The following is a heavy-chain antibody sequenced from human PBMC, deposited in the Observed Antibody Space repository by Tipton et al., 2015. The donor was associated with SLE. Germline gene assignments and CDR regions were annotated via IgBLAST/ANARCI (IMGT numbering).Heavy chain of an antibody. J-gene: IGHJ4*02. V-gene: IGHV4-38-2*02. D-gene: IGHD6-19*01. Sequence: TLSLTCNVSGYYISNGYYWAWFRQPPGKGLEWNGSSYHSESTYYNPSLKSRVTISVDTSKNQFSLTLTSVTAADTALYYCARPGGWHFDYWGQGTLVTVSS. CDR1: GYYISNGYY. CDR2: SYHSEST. CDR3: ARPGGWHFDY.